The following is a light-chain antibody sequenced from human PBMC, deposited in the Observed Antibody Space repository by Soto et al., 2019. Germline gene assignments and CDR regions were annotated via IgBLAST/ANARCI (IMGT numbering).Light chain of an antibody. Sequence: DIQMTQSPATLSASVGDRVTITCRASQSINNCLAWYQQIPGKAPTLLIYDASSLESGVPSRFSGGGSGTGFTLTISSLPPDDSATYYCQHYNGFSTFGQGTRVEI. CDR2: DAS. CDR1: QSINNC. J-gene: IGKJ1*01. CDR3: QHYNGFST. V-gene: IGKV1-5*01.